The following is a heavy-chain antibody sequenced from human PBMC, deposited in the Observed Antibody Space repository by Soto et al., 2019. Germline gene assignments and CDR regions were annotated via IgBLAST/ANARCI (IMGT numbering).Heavy chain of an antibody. CDR2: IYYSGST. V-gene: IGHV4-31*03. CDR1: GGSISSGDYN. D-gene: IGHD1-1*01. J-gene: IGHJ4*02. Sequence: SETLSLTCTVSGGSISSGDYNWSWIRQHPGKGLEWIGYIYYSGSTYYNPPLKSRVTMSVDTSKNQFSLRLTSVTAADTAMYYCASKRTSNWTFDSWGQGTLVTVSS. CDR3: ASKRTSNWTFDS.